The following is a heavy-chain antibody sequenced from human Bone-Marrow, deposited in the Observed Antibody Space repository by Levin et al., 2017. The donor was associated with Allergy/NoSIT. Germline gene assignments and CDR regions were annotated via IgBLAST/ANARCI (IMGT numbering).Heavy chain of an antibody. CDR3: ARGAAATGGWYFDL. V-gene: IGHV1-46*01. Sequence: GESLKISCKASGYTFTNYYIYWVRQAPGQGLEWMGIINPSGGSTNYAQKFQGRVTMTRDTSTSTVYMDLRSLRSEDTAVYYCARGAAATGGWYFDLWGRGTLLTVSS. CDR1: GYTFTNYY. D-gene: IGHD6-13*01. J-gene: IGHJ2*01. CDR2: INPSGGST.